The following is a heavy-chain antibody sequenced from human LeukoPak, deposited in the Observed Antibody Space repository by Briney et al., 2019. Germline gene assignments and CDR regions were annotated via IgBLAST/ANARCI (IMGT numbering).Heavy chain of an antibody. CDR2: INPNSGGT. J-gene: IGHJ4*02. CDR3: ARVLGAYYDFWSAHDY. V-gene: IGHV1-2*02. CDR1: GYTFTGHY. D-gene: IGHD3-3*01. Sequence: ASVKVSCKASGYTFTGHYMHWVRQAPGQGLEWMGWINPNSGGTNYAQKFQGRVTMTRDTSISTAYMELSRLRSDDTAVYYCARVLGAYYDFWSAHDYWGQGTLVTVSS.